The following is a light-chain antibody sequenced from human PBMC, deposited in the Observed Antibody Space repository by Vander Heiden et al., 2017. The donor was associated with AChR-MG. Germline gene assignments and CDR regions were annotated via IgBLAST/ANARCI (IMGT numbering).Light chain of an antibody. CDR3: AAWDDSVDGYV. V-gene: IGLV1-44*01. CDR1: SPNIGSIA. Sequence: QSVLTQPPLASATPGPRVTISCPGSSPNIGSIAVDWYQQRPGTAPKLLIYTNNQRPSGVPDRFSASKAGSSASLAISGLQSEDEADYYCAAWDDSVDGYVFGTGTKVTVL. CDR2: TNN. J-gene: IGLJ1*01.